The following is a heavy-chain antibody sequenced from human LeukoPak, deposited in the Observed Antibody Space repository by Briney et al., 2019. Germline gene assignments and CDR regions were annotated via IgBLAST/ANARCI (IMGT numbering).Heavy chain of an antibody. CDR1: GYSFTSYW. Sequence: GESLKISCEGSGYSFTSYWIGWVRQMPGKGLEWMGIIYPGDSDTRYSPSFQGQVTISADKSISTAYLQWSSLKASDTAMYYCARQFDSSGYYWYYWGQGTLVTVSS. V-gene: IGHV5-51*01. J-gene: IGHJ4*02. CDR3: ARQFDSSGYYWYY. D-gene: IGHD3-22*01. CDR2: IYPGDSDT.